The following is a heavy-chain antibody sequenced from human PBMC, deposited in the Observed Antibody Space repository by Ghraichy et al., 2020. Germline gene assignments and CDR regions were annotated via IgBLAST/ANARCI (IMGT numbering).Heavy chain of an antibody. J-gene: IGHJ5*02. CDR3: ARVNTIFGVVINGWFDP. V-gene: IGHV4-31*03. D-gene: IGHD3-3*01. CDR2: IYYSGST. Sequence: SETLSLTCTVSGGSISSGGYYWSWIRQHPGKGLEWIGYIYYSGSTYYNPSLKSRVTISVDTSKNQFSLKLSSVTAADTAVYYCARVNTIFGVVINGWFDPWGQGTLVTVSS. CDR1: GGSISSGGYY.